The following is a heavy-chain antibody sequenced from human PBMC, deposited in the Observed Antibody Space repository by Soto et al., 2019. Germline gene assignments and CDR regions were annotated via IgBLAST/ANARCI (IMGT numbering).Heavy chain of an antibody. D-gene: IGHD6-25*01. CDR1: GFTFSSYA. J-gene: IGHJ6*02. CDR3: ANLPQRVYGMDV. CDR2: ISGSGGST. Sequence: QAGGSLRLSCAASGFTFSSYAMSWFRQAPGKGLEWVSAISGSGGSTYYADSVKGRFTISRDNSKNTLYLQMNSLRAEDTAVYYCANLPQRVYGMDVWGQGTTVTVSS. V-gene: IGHV3-23*01.